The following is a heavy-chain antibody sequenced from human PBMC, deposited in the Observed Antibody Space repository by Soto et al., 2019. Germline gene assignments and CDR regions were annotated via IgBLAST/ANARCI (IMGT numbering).Heavy chain of an antibody. CDR2: INPNSGGT. J-gene: IGHJ5*02. V-gene: IGHV1-2*02. CDR3: ARGYCSSTSCYIRGYWFDP. CDR1: GYTFTGYY. Sequence: GASVKVSCKASGYTFTGYYMHWVRQAPGQGLEWMGWINPNSGGTNYAQKFQGRVTMTRDTSISTAYMELSRLRSDDTAVYYCARGYCSSTSCYIRGYWFDPWGQGTLVTVSS. D-gene: IGHD2-2*02.